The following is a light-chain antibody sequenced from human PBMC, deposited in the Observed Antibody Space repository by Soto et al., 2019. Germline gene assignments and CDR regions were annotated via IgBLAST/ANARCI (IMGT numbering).Light chain of an antibody. Sequence: EIVLTQSPGTLSLSPGERATLSCRASQSVDSSYLAWYQQKPGQAPRLLIYGASSRATGIPDRFSGGGSGTDFTLTISRLEPDDFAVYFCQQYGTSRTFGQGTKVEIK. V-gene: IGKV3-20*01. CDR3: QQYGTSRT. J-gene: IGKJ1*01. CDR2: GAS. CDR1: QSVDSSY.